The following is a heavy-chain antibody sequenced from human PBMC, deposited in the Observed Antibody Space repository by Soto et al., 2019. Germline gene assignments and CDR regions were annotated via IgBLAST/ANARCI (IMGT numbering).Heavy chain of an antibody. J-gene: IGHJ3*02. D-gene: IGHD6-19*01. CDR1: GYTFTSYA. CDR3: ARDQAAVAIRAFDI. V-gene: IGHV1-3*01. CDR2: INAGNGNT. Sequence: ASVKVSCKASGYTFTSYAMHWVRQAPGQRLEWMGWINAGNGNTKYSQKFQGRVTITRDKSASTAYMELSSLRSGDTAVYYCARDQAAVAIRAFDIWGQGTMVTVSS.